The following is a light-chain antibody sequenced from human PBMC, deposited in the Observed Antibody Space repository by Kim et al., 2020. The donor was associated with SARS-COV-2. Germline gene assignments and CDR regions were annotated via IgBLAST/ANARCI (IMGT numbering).Light chain of an antibody. CDR3: SSYTSSSTYV. V-gene: IGLV2-14*03. CDR1: NNDVGWYNY. CDR2: DGR. J-gene: IGLJ1*01. Sequence: GQSITSSDAGTNNDVGWYNYDSWYEQHPGKAPKLMIYDGRTRPSGVSNRCSASKSGNTASLTIDGLQAEDEADYYCSSYTSSSTYVVGTGTKVTVL.